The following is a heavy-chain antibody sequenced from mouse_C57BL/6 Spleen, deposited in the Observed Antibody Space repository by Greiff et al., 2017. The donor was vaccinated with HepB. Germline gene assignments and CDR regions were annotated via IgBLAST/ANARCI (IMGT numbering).Heavy chain of an antibody. V-gene: IGHV5-17*01. CDR3: ARGDFDY. Sequence: EVKLMESGGGLVKPGGSLKLSCAASGFTFSDYGMHWVRQAPEKGLEWVAYISSGSSTIYYADTVKGRFTISRDNAKNTLFLQMTSLRAEDTAMYYCARGDFDYWGQGTTLTVSS. CDR1: GFTFSDYG. CDR2: ISSGSSTI. J-gene: IGHJ2*01.